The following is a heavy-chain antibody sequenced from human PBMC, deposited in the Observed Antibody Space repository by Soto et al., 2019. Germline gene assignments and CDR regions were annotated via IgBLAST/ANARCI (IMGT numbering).Heavy chain of an antibody. CDR2: ISGSGGTT. J-gene: IGHJ3*02. CDR3: AKDLGYTSSWYYALHI. D-gene: IGHD6-13*01. Sequence: GGSLRLSCVGSGFSFSSYAMNWVRQAPGQGLEWVSGISGSGGTTFYADSVKGRFTISRDNPKNTLYLQMNSLRAEDTAVYYCAKDLGYTSSWYYALHIWGQGAMVTVSS. V-gene: IGHV3-23*01. CDR1: GFSFSSYA.